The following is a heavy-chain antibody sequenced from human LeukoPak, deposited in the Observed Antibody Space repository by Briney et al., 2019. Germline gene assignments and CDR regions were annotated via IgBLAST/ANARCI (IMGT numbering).Heavy chain of an antibody. CDR2: IYYSGST. D-gene: IGHD6-13*01. V-gene: IGHV4-59*08. J-gene: IGHJ5*02. CDR3: ARHMRRAADNWFDP. Sequence: ASETLSLTCTVSGGSTSSYYWSWIRQPPGKGLEWIGYIYYSGSTNYNPSLKSRVTISVDTSKNQFSLKLSSVTAADTAVYYCARHMRRAADNWFDPWGQGTLVTVSS. CDR1: GGSTSSYY.